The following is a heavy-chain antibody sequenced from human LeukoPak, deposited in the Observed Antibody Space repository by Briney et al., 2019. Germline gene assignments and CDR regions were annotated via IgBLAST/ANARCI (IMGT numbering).Heavy chain of an antibody. D-gene: IGHD6-13*01. CDR3: ARDKIPSAGTPRGFDP. V-gene: IGHV3-21*01. CDR1: GFTFSSYS. Sequence: GGSLRLSCAAFGFTFSSYSMNWVRQAPGMGLEWVSSISSTSSYIYYAASVKGRFTISRDNAKSSLYLQMNSLRAEDTAVYYCARDKIPSAGTPRGFDPWGQGTLVTVSS. J-gene: IGHJ5*02. CDR2: ISSTSSYI.